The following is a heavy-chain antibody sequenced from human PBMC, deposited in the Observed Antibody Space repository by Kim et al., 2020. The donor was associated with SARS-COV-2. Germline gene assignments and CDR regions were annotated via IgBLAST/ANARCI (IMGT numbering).Heavy chain of an antibody. CDR2: TFYRSKWVY. V-gene: IGHV6-1*01. CDR1: GDSVSSTSGA. D-gene: IGHD2-8*01. CDR3: ASGVLAAGLRN. J-gene: IGHJ4*02. Sequence: SQTLSLTCAISGDSVSSTSGAWNWIRPSPSRGLEWLGRTFYRSKWVYDYAGSVKSRITINSDTSKNQFSLQLNSVTPEDTAVYYCASGVLAAGLRNWGQGTLVTVSS.